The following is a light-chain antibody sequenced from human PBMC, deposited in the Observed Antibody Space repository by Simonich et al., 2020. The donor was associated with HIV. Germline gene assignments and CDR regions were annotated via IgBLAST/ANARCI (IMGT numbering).Light chain of an antibody. V-gene: IGKV2-30*02. Sequence: DVVMTQSPLSLPVTLGQSASISCRSSQSLVHSDGNTYLNWFQQRPGQSPRRLIYKVSNRDSGVPDRFSGSGSGTDFTLKISRVEAEDVGVYYCMQALQTLTFGPGTKVDIK. J-gene: IGKJ3*01. CDR1: QSLVHSDGNTY. CDR2: KVS. CDR3: MQALQTLT.